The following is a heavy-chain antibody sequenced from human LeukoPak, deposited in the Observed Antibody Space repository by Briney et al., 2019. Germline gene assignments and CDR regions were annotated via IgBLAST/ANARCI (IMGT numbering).Heavy chain of an antibody. J-gene: IGHJ4*02. CDR1: GFTFSNYG. D-gene: IGHD6-19*01. V-gene: IGHV3-30*02. CDR3: AKGGRSGWYGSFFDY. Sequence: PGRSLRLSCAASGFTFSNYGMHWVRQAPGKGLEWVAFIRYDGGNKYYADSVQGRFIISRDNSKNTLYLQMSSLRAEDTAIHYCAKGGRSGWYGSFFDYWGQGNLVTVSS. CDR2: IRYDGGNK.